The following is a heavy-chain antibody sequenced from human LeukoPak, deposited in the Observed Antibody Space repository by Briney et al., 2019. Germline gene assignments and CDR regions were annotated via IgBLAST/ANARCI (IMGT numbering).Heavy chain of an antibody. CDR2: INHSGST. CDR3: ARAGDLSPLGY. Sequence: SETLSLTCAVYGGSFSGYYWSWIRQPPGKGLEWIGEINHSGSTNYNPSLKNRVTISVDTSKNQFSLKLSSVTAEDTAVYYCARAGDLSPLGYWGQGTLVTVSS. J-gene: IGHJ4*02. V-gene: IGHV4-34*01. CDR1: GGSFSGYY.